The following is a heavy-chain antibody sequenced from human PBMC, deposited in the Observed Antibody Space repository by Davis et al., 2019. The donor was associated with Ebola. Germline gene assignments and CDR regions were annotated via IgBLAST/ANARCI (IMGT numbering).Heavy chain of an antibody. J-gene: IGHJ6*04. D-gene: IGHD3-3*01. CDR2: MNPNSGNT. Sequence: AASVKVSCKASGYTFSSYDINWVRQAPGQGLEWMGWMNPNSGNTGYAQKFQGRVTMTRNTSISTAYMELSSLRSEDTAVYYCARGRGLYDFWSGYPSGYYGMDVWGKGTTVTVSS. CDR1: GYTFSSYD. CDR3: ARGRGLYDFWSGYPSGYYGMDV. V-gene: IGHV1-8*02.